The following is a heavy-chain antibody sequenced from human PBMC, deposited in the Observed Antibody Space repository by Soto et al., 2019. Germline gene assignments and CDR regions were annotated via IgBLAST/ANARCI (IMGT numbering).Heavy chain of an antibody. D-gene: IGHD2-15*01. J-gene: IGHJ3*01. V-gene: IGHV3-30*18. Sequence: QVHLVESGGGVVQPGRSLRLSCVASGFSFSDSGMHWVRQAPGKGLEWVAAISSDGSNKYYADSVNDRFTISRDNSKKTLSLQMKSLGAEDKAVDYWAKSVRYCLGSSCSPEAFDVWGQGTLVSVSS. CDR1: GFSFSDSG. CDR3: AKSVRYCLGSSCSPEAFDV. CDR2: ISSDGSNK.